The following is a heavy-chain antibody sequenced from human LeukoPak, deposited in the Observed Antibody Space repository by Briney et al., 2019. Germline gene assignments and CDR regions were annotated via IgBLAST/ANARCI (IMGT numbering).Heavy chain of an antibody. D-gene: IGHD6-19*01. J-gene: IGHJ4*02. Sequence: PSETLSLTCTVSGGSINNYYWSWIRQPPGKGLEWIGCFYYSGNTNYNPSLKSRVTISVDTSKNQFSLNLSSVTAADTAVYYCARGRVAGFYWGQGNLVTVFS. CDR2: FYYSGNT. V-gene: IGHV4-59*01. CDR3: ARGRVAGFY. CDR1: GGSINNYY.